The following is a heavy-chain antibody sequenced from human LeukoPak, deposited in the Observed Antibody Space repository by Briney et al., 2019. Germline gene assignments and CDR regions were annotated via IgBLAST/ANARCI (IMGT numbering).Heavy chain of an antibody. CDR1: GITFSNYN. Sequence: GGSLRLSCAAPGITFSNYNMNWVRQAPGKGLEWISAITSSSSYTFYADSVKGRFTISRDNAQNSLYLQMNSLRAEDTAVYYCARDGYDYVWRSYRFDYWGQGTLVTVSS. V-gene: IGHV3-21*01. J-gene: IGHJ4*02. CDR2: ITSSSSYT. CDR3: ARDGYDYVWRSYRFDY. D-gene: IGHD3-16*02.